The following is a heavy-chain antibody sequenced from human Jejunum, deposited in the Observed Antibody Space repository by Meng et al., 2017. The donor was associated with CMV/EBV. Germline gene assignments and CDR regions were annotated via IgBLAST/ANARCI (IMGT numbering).Heavy chain of an antibody. CDR1: GFNFSNYA. CDR3: ARANNHAMDV. J-gene: IGHJ6*02. V-gene: IGHV3-23*01. Sequence: AASGFNFSNYAMMWVRQGPGKGLEWVSAISGSGSGTYYVDSVKGRFTFSRDNAKNTLYLQMNSLRAEDTAVYYCARANNHAMDVWGQGTTVTVSS. CDR2: ISGSGSGT. D-gene: IGHD1/OR15-1a*01.